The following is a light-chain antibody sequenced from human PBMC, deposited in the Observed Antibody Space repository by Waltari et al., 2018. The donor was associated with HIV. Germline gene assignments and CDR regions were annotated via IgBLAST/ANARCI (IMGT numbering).Light chain of an antibody. J-gene: IGLJ2*01. CDR2: DYT. CDR1: NIGSKN. Sequence: SFVLTQPPSVSVAPGQTARITCGGNNIGSKNVHWYQQKPGQAPVVVVLDYTDRPSGIPERFSGSNSGNTATLTISRVEAGDEADYHCQVWDTSSDHVIFGGGTKLTVL. CDR3: QVWDTSSDHVI. V-gene: IGLV3-21*02.